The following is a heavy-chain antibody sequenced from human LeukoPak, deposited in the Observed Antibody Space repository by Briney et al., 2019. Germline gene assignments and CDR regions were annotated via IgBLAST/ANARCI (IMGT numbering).Heavy chain of an antibody. CDR3: AREELLENDFWSGYSDY. J-gene: IGHJ4*02. V-gene: IGHV1-69*13. Sequence: GASVMVSCKASGGTFSSYAISWVRQAPGQGLEWMGGIIPIFSTANYAQKFQGRVTITADESTSTAYMELSSLRSEDTAVYYCAREELLENDFWSGYSDYWGQGTLVTVSS. D-gene: IGHD3-3*01. CDR2: IIPIFSTA. CDR1: GGTFSSYA.